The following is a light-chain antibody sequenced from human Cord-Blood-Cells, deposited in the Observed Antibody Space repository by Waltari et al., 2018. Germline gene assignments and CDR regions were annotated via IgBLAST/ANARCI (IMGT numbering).Light chain of an antibody. V-gene: IGKV4-1*01. Sequence: DIVMTQSPDSLAVSLGERATINCKSSQSVLYSSNNKNYLAWYQQKPGQPPKLLIYWAFTRESGVPYRFSGSVSGTDFTLTISSLQAEDVAVYYCQQYYSTPYTFGQGTKLEI. CDR2: WAF. CDR1: QSVLYSSNNKNY. CDR3: QQYYSTPYT. J-gene: IGKJ2*01.